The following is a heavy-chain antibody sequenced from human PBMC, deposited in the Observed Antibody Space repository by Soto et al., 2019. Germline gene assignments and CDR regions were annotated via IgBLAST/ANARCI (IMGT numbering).Heavy chain of an antibody. Sequence: GGSLRLSCAASGFTFSNYAMSWVRQAPGKGLEWVSGLSDGGGSTFYADSVKGRFTISRDNAKNTLYLQMSSLRAEDTAVYYCAKEGTTSPYKWFDPWCQGT. V-gene: IGHV3-23*01. CDR3: AKEGTTSPYKWFDP. CDR1: GFTFSNYA. CDR2: LSDGGGST. D-gene: IGHD2-2*01. J-gene: IGHJ5*02.